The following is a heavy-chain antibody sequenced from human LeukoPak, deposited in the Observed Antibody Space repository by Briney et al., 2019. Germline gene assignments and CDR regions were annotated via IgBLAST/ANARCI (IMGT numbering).Heavy chain of an antibody. CDR2: INPSGGST. D-gene: IGHD4-23*01. Sequence: GASVKVSCKASGYTFTSYYMHWVRQAPGQGLEWMGIINPSGGSTGYAQKFQGRVTMTRDTSTSTVYMELSSLRSEDTAVYYCARDPNGGLHDSYFDYWGQGTLVTVSS. CDR1: GYTFTSYY. CDR3: ARDPNGGLHDSYFDY. J-gene: IGHJ4*02. V-gene: IGHV1-46*01.